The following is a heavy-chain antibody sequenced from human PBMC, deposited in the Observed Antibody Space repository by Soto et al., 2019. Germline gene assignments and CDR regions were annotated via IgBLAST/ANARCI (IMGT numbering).Heavy chain of an antibody. V-gene: IGHV1-24*01. CDR3: ATMGFCGPGCYSFDY. D-gene: IGHD2-21*02. CDR1: GYSFTNYW. CDR2: FDPEGSDT. J-gene: IGHJ4*02. Sequence: PGESLKISCKGSGYSFTNYWISWVRQAPGKGFEWMGGFDPEGSDTIYAQKFQGRVTMTSDTSTETAYMELESLTSEDTAFYYCATMGFCGPGCYSFDYWGQGTLVTVSS.